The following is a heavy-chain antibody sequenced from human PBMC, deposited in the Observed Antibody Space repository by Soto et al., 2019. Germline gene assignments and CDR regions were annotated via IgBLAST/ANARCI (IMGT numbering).Heavy chain of an antibody. CDR1: GFTFSYYV. J-gene: IGHJ4*02. Sequence: PGGSLRLSCSTPGFTFSYYVMNWVRQAPGKGLEWVSYISSSGIIIYYADSVKDRFTVSRDNAKNSLYLQMNTLRDEDTAVYYCASDRSLGSNWYYYLESWGQGTLVTVSS. D-gene: IGHD1-20*01. V-gene: IGHV3-48*02. CDR2: ISSSGIII. CDR3: ASDRSLGSNWYYYLES.